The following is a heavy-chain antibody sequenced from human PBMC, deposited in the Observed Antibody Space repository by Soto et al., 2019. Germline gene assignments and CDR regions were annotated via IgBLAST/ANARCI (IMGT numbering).Heavy chain of an antibody. V-gene: IGHV1-18*04. J-gene: IGHJ5*02. CDR3: ARAVTYDVTDL. CDR2: SSGYNRNT. CDR1: GYTLTRYG. D-gene: IGHD3-16*01. Sequence: ASVKVSCKASGYTLTRYGVSWVRQAPGQGLEWMGWSSGYNRNTNYAQKFQGRVTMTTDTSTNTAYMELRSLRSDDTAVYYCARAVTYDVTDLWGQGTLVTVSS.